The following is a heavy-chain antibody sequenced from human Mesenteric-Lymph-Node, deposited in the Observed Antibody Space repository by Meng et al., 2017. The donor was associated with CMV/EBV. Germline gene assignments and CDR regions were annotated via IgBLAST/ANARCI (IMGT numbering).Heavy chain of an antibody. CDR2: IYPGDSDT. V-gene: IGHV5-51*01. D-gene: IGHD6-6*01. CDR1: GYSFTNYW. CDR3: ARHGIPIAARPEGQFDY. Sequence: GGSLRLSCKGSGYSFTNYWIAWVRQMPGKDLEWMGIIYPGDSDTRYSPSFQGQVTISADKSISTAYLQWSSLKASDTAMYYCARHGIPIAARPEGQFDYWGQGTLVTVSS. J-gene: IGHJ4*02.